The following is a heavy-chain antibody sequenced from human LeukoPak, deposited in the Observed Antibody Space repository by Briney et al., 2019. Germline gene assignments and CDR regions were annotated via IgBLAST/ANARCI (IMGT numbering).Heavy chain of an antibody. CDR3: ARGSTYYDFWSGYYEVYMDV. D-gene: IGHD3-3*01. CDR1: GYTFTSYD. Sequence: ASVKVSCTASGYTFTSYDINWVRQATGQGLEWMGWMNPNSGNTGYAQKFQGRVTITRNTSISTAYMELSSLRSEDTAVYYCARGSTYYDFWSGYYEVYMDVWGKGTTVTVSS. CDR2: MNPNSGNT. J-gene: IGHJ6*03. V-gene: IGHV1-8*03.